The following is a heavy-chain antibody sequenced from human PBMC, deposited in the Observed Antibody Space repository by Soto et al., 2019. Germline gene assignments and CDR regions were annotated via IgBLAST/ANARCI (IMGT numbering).Heavy chain of an antibody. Sequence: QVQLVQSGAEVKKPGSSVKVSCKASGGTFSSFTLNWVRQAPGQGLEWMGRIIPMLEMANYAQKFQGRVTITADKSTSTTYMELSSLRSEDTAVYYCARAGSGREWRISSRVLDVWGQGTTVTVAS. J-gene: IGHJ6*02. V-gene: IGHV1-69*02. CDR3: ARAGSGREWRISSRVLDV. CDR1: GGTFSSFT. CDR2: IIPMLEMA. D-gene: IGHD3-10*01.